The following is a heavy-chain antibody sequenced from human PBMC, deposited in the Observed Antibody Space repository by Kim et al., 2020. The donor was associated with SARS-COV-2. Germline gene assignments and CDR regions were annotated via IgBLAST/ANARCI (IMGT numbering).Heavy chain of an antibody. CDR1: GGSFSGYY. CDR3: ARGPNRLRVYGGNAAEYFQH. J-gene: IGHJ1*01. D-gene: IGHD2-15*01. V-gene: IGHV4-34*01. Sequence: SETLSLTCAVYGGSFSGYYWSWIRQPPGKGLEWIGEINHSGSTNYNPSLKSRVTISVDTSKNQFSLKLSSVTAADTAVYYCARGPNRLRVYGGNAAEYFQHWGQGTRVTVSS. CDR2: INHSGST.